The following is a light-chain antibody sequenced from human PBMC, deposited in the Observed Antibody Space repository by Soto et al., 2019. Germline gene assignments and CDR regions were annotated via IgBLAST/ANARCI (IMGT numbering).Light chain of an antibody. Sequence: QSALAQPASVSGSPGQSITISCTVASSNIGDYNYVSWYQQNQGKAPKLIIYHVSYRPSGVSDRFSASKSGNTASLTISRLRAEDEADYYCASYTTSNTFVFGTGTKV. V-gene: IGLV2-14*01. CDR1: SSNIGDYNY. J-gene: IGLJ1*01. CDR3: ASYTTSNTFV. CDR2: HVS.